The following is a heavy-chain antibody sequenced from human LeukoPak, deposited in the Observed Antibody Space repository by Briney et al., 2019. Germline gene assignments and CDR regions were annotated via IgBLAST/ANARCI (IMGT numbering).Heavy chain of an antibody. CDR2: ISSSGSAI. J-gene: IGHJ4*02. Sequence: GGSLRLSCAASGFSFSGYYMGWIRQAPGKGLEWVSYISSSGSAIFNADSVKGRFTISRDNAKNSLYLQMNSLRAEDTAVYYCARDGVGPFDYWGQGTLVTVSS. CDR1: GFSFSGYY. CDR3: ARDGVGPFDY. D-gene: IGHD3-16*01. V-gene: IGHV3-11*04.